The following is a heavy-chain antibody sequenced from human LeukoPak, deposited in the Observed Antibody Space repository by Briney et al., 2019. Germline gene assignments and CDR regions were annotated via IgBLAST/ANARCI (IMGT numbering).Heavy chain of an antibody. CDR1: GGSISSYY. D-gene: IGHD3-16*02. CDR3: ARGRLRLGELSPVDY. V-gene: IGHV4-59*08. CDR2: IYYSGST. J-gene: IGHJ4*02. Sequence: SETLSLTCTVSGGSISSYYWSWIRQPPGKGLEWIGYIYYSGSTNYNPSLKSRVTTSVDTSKNQFSLELSSVTAADTAVYYCARGRLRLGELSPVDYWGQGTLVTVSS.